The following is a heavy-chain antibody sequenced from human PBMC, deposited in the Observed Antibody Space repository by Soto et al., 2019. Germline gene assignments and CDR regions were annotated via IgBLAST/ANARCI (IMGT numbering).Heavy chain of an antibody. V-gene: IGHV4-59*08. CDR2: IYYTGST. CDR3: VRQDYDYICGNYGAFDL. J-gene: IGHJ3*01. Sequence: QVQLQESGPGLVKASETLSLTCTVSGGSIRSHYWTWIRQPPGKGLEWIGYIYYTGSTNYNPSLKSRVTILIDTYEHQFYLKLSSVTAADTAVYYCVRQDYDYICGNYGAFDLWGQGTMVTVSS. CDR1: GGSIRSHY. D-gene: IGHD3-16*01.